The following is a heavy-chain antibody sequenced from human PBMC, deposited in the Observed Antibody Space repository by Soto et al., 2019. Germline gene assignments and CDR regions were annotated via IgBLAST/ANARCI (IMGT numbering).Heavy chain of an antibody. J-gene: IGHJ3*02. CDR2: ISCDSGSI. CDR3: AKGGLGYCGVGSCPTSSDAFDI. Sequence: EVQLVESGGGLVQPGRSLRLSCAASGFTFDDYAMHWVRQAPGKGLEWVSGISCDSGSIGYADSVKGRFTISRDNAKNYLYLQMISLRAEDTGLYYCAKGGLGYCGVGSCPTSSDAFDIWGQGTMVTVSS. CDR1: GFTFDDYA. V-gene: IGHV3-9*01. D-gene: IGHD2-15*01.